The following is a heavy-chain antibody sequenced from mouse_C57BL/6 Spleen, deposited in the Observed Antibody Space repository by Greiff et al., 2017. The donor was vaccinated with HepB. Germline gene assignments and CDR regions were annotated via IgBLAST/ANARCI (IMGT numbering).Heavy chain of an antibody. CDR3: ARWGYDYDGWFAY. V-gene: IGHV1-53*01. CDR2: INPSNGGT. D-gene: IGHD2-4*01. J-gene: IGHJ3*01. CDR1: GYTFTSYW. Sequence: QVQLQQSGTELVKPGASVKLSCKASGYTFTSYWMHWVKQRPGQGLEWIGNINPSNGGTNYNEKFKSKATLTVDKSSSTAYMQLSSLTSEDSAVYYCARWGYDYDGWFAYWGQGTLVTVSA.